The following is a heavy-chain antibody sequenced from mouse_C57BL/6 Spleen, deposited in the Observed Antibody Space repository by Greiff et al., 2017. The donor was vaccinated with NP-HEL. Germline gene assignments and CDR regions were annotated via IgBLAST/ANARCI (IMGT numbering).Heavy chain of an antibody. Sequence: VQLQESGPELMKPGASVKLSCKASGYTFTDYWIEWIKQRPGHGLEWIGEILPGSGSTNYNEKFKAKATFTADTSSNTAYMQLSSLTTEDSAIYCCARSLLRTFYWYFDVWGTGTTVTVSS. J-gene: IGHJ1*03. CDR1: GYTFTDYW. V-gene: IGHV1-9*01. D-gene: IGHD1-1*01. CDR2: ILPGSGST. CDR3: ARSLLRTFYWYFDV.